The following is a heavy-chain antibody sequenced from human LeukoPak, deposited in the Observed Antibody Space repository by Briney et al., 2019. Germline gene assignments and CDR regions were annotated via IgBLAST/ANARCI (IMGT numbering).Heavy chain of an antibody. V-gene: IGHV3-23*01. CDR3: AKDRYDSGSYRPIDY. CDR1: GFTFSSYA. D-gene: IGHD1-26*01. J-gene: IGHJ4*02. Sequence: GGSLRLSCAASGFTFSSYAMSWVRQAPGKGLEWGSAISGSGGSTYYADSVKGRFTISRDNSKNTLYLQMNSLRAEDTAVYYCAKDRYDSGSYRPIDYWGQGTLVTVSS. CDR2: ISGSGGST.